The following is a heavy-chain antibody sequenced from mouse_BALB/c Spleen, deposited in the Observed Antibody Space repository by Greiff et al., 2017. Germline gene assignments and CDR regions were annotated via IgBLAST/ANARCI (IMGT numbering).Heavy chain of an antibody. D-gene: IGHD3-3*01. CDR2: IYPGDGDT. V-gene: IGHV1-87*01. CDR1: GYTFTSYW. CDR3: AREEGTWFAY. Sequence: VQLQQSGAELARPGASVKLSCKASGYTFTSYWMQWVKQRPGQGLEWIGAIYPGDGDTRYTQKFKGKATLTADKSSSTAYMQLSSLASEDSAVYYCAREEGTWFAYWGQGTLVTVSA. J-gene: IGHJ3*01.